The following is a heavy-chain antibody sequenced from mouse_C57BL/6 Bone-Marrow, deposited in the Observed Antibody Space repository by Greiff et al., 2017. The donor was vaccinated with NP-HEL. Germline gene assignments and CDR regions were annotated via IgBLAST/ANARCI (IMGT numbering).Heavy chain of an antibody. CDR3: ASTNYGSSPAWFAY. D-gene: IGHD1-1*01. Sequence: VQLQQSGPVLVKPGASVKMSCKASGYTFTDYYMNWVKQSHGKSLEWIGVINPYNGGTSYNQKFKGKATLTVDKSSRTAYMELNSLTSEDSAVYYCASTNYGSSPAWFAYWGQGTLVTVSA. J-gene: IGHJ3*01. V-gene: IGHV1-19*01. CDR1: GYTFTDYY. CDR2: INPYNGGT.